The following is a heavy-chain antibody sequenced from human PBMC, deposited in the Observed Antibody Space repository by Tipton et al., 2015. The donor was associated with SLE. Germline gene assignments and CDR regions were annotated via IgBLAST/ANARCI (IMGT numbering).Heavy chain of an antibody. CDR1: GYTFTGYG. J-gene: IGHJ4*02. V-gene: IGHV1-18*01. Sequence: QLVQSGAEVKKPGASVKVSCKASGYTFTGYGISWGRQAPGQGLEWMGWISAYNGNTNYAQKLQGRVTMTRNTSISTAYMELSSLRSEDTAVYYCARGRGISVVRGVTNFDYWGQGTLVTVSS. CDR2: ISAYNGNT. CDR3: ARGRGISVVRGVTNFDY. D-gene: IGHD3-10*01.